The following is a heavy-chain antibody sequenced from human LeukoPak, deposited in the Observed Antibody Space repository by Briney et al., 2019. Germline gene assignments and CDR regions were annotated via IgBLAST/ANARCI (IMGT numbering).Heavy chain of an antibody. CDR1: GFTFSNFW. D-gene: IGHD6-13*01. V-gene: IGHV3-7*03. Sequence: PGGSLRLSCTASGFTFSNFWMGWVRQAPGKGLEWVANIQQDETEKFYLGSVKGRFTISRDNAKNSLYLQMNSLRAEDTAVYYCAKDERVAAAAWGQGTLVTVSS. J-gene: IGHJ5*02. CDR2: IQQDETEK. CDR3: AKDERVAAAA.